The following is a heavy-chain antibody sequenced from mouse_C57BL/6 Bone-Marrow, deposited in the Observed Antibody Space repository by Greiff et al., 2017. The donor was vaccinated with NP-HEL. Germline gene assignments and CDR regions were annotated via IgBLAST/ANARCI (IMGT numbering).Heavy chain of an antibody. CDR3: ATPITTYYFDY. Sequence: LVESGPELVKPGASVKISCKASGYSFTGYYMNWVKQSPEKSLEWIGEINPSTGGTTYNQKFKAKATLTVDKSSSTAYMQLKSLTSEDSAVYYCATPITTYYFDYWGQGTTLTVSS. V-gene: IGHV1-42*01. D-gene: IGHD1-2*01. CDR2: INPSTGGT. J-gene: IGHJ2*01. CDR1: GYSFTGYY.